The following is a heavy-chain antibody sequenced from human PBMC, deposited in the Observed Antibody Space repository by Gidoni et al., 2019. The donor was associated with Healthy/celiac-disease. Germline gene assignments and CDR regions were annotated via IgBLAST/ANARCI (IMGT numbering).Heavy chain of an antibody. J-gene: IGHJ5*02. Sequence: YNPSLKSRVTISVDTSKNQFSLKLSSVTAADTAVYYCAREGIVVVPAALRGWFDPWGQGTLVTVSS. V-gene: IGHV4-61*02. D-gene: IGHD2-2*01. CDR3: AREGIVVVPAALRGWFDP.